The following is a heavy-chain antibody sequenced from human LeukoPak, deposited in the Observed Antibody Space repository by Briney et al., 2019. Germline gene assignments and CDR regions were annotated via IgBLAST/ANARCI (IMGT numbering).Heavy chain of an antibody. Sequence: SETLSLTCAVYGGSFSGYYWSWLRQPPGKGLEGIGEINHSGSTNYNPSLKSRVTISVDTSKNQFSLKLSSVTAADTAVYYCARVGVAYYYGSGSYYNPSYYYGMDVWGKGTTVTVSS. D-gene: IGHD3-10*01. CDR2: INHSGST. CDR1: GGSFSGYY. CDR3: ARVGVAYYYGSGSYYNPSYYYGMDV. J-gene: IGHJ6*04. V-gene: IGHV4-34*01.